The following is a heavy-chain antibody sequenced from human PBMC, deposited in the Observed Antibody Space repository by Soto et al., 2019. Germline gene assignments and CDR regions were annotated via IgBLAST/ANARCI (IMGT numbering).Heavy chain of an antibody. Sequence: EVQLLESGGGLVQPGGSLRLSCAASGFTFSSYAMTWVRQAPGKGLEWVSAISGGGGSTYYADSVKGRFTGSRDNSKNTLYLQMNSLRAEDTAVYYCAKDREWELLRLYFDYWGQGALVTVSS. CDR1: GFTFSSYA. CDR2: ISGGGGST. D-gene: IGHD1-26*01. CDR3: AKDREWELLRLYFDY. J-gene: IGHJ4*02. V-gene: IGHV3-23*01.